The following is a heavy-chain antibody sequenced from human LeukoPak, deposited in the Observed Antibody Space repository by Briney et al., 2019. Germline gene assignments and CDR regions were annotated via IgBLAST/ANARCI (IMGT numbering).Heavy chain of an antibody. V-gene: IGHV3-53*01. CDR1: GFTVSSNS. Sequence: SGGSLRLSCTASGFTVSSNSMSWVRQAPGKGLEWVSFIYSGGNTHNSDSVKGRFTISRDNSKNTLYLQMNTLRAEDTAVYYCARRAGDYSHPYDYWGQGTLVTVSS. D-gene: IGHD3-22*01. CDR2: IYSGGNT. J-gene: IGHJ4*02. CDR3: ARRAGDYSHPYDY.